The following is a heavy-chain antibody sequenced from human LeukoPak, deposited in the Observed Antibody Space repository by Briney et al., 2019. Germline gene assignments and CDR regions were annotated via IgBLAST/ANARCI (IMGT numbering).Heavy chain of an antibody. D-gene: IGHD3-9*01. Sequence: PSETLSLTCTVSGGSISSYYWSWIRQPAGKGLEWIGRIYTSGSTNYNPSLKSRVTMSVDTSKNQFSLKLSSVTAADTAVCYCARDRFYDILTGPTYYYMDVWGKGTTVTVSS. V-gene: IGHV4-4*07. CDR2: IYTSGST. CDR3: ARDRFYDILTGPTYYYMDV. CDR1: GGSISSYY. J-gene: IGHJ6*03.